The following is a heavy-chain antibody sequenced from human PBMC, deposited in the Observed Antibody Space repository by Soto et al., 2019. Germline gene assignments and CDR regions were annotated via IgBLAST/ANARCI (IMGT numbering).Heavy chain of an antibody. CDR3: ARSGHTFGGVV. CDR1: GASMSNYY. D-gene: IGHD3-16*01. V-gene: IGHV4-59*01. Sequence: SETLSLTCTVSGASMSNYYGSWIRQPPGKGLEHIGYVYYSGSTNYSPSLKSRVAISLDTSNNQFSLNLNSVTAADTAIYYCARSGHTFGGVVWGPGILVTVSS. J-gene: IGHJ4*02. CDR2: VYYSGST.